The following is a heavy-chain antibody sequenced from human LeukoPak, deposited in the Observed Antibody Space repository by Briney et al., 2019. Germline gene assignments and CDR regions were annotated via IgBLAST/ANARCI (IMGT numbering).Heavy chain of an antibody. D-gene: IGHD6-19*01. CDR1: GFTFSSYA. Sequence: GGSLRLSCAGSGFTFSSYAMSWVRQAPGKGPEWVSGISGSGGGAYYADSVKGRFTISRDNAKNSLYLQMNSLRAEDTAVYYCASRNNSSGWYEYWFDPWGQGTLVTVSS. V-gene: IGHV3-23*01. CDR3: ASRNNSSGWYEYWFDP. J-gene: IGHJ5*02. CDR2: ISGSGGGA.